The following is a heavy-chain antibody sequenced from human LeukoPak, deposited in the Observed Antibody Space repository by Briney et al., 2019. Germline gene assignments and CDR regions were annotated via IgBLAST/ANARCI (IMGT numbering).Heavy chain of an antibody. J-gene: IGHJ4*02. Sequence: SETLSLTCSVSGGSISSSSYYWGWIRQPPGKGLEWIGSIHSSGSTYYNPSLTSRVTVSVDTSKNQFSLKLRSVTAADTAVYYCARADLHYGSGTDFDYWGQGTLVTVSS. CDR1: GGSISSSSYY. CDR3: ARADLHYGSGTDFDY. V-gene: IGHV4-39*07. CDR2: IHSSGST. D-gene: IGHD3-10*01.